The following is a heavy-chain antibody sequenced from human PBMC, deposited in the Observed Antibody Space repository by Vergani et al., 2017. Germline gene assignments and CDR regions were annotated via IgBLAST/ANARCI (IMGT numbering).Heavy chain of an antibody. V-gene: IGHV3-21*01. D-gene: IGHD3-3*01. CDR1: GFTSSSYS. J-gene: IGHJ5*02. CDR3: AREAYDFWSGPKTNWFDP. Sequence: EVQLVESGGGLVKPGGSLRLPGAASGFTSSSYSMNWVRQAPGKGLEWVSSISSSSSYIYYADSVKGRFTIPRDNAKNSLYLQMNSLRAEDTAVYYCAREAYDFWSGPKTNWFDPWGQGTLVTVSS. CDR2: ISSSSSYI.